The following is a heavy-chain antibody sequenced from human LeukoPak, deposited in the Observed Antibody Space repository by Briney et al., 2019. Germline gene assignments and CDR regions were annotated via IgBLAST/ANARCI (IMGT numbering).Heavy chain of an antibody. CDR2: YWTRWRYI. CDR3: STSSSYIYYADSVKGRFTISRDNAKNSLFLQMNSLRAEDTAVYYCARRYGDYVGSFEY. V-gene: IGHV3-21*01. Sequence: GVSLRLFRGAPGITLSSYNMNWGPPAPGKGLEGVSSYWTRWRYIYYTDSGKGPYPIPRDNPRNTLFLEKQSPKADDTPVSSISTSSSYIYYADSVKGRFTISRDNAKNSLFLQMNSLRAEDTAVYYCARRYGDYVGSFEYWGQGTQVTVSS. D-gene: IGHD5-12*01. J-gene: IGHJ4*02. CDR1: GITLSSYN.